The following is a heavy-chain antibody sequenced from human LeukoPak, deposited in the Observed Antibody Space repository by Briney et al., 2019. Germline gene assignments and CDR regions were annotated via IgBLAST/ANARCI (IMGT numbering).Heavy chain of an antibody. Sequence: GGSLRLSCAASGFTFSSYAMHWVRQAPGKGLEWVAVISYDGSNKYYADSVKGRFTISRDNAKNSLYLQMNSLRAEDTAVYYCAREPYDSSGYLTDYWGQGTLVTVSS. J-gene: IGHJ4*02. D-gene: IGHD3-22*01. CDR3: AREPYDSSGYLTDY. CDR1: GFTFSSYA. CDR2: ISYDGSNK. V-gene: IGHV3-30-3*01.